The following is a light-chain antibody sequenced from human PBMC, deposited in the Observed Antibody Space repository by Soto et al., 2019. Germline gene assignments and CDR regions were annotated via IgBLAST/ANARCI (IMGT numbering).Light chain of an antibody. CDR2: GAS. V-gene: IGKV3D-15*01. Sequence: EIVMPQSPATLYLSPGERATLSCGASQSVSSSYLAWYQQKPGQAPRLLIYGASSRATGIPDRFSGSGSGTEFTLTISGLQSEDFAVYYCQQYNNWPPWTFGQGTRLEIK. CDR1: QSVSSS. J-gene: IGKJ5*01. CDR3: QQYNNWPPWT.